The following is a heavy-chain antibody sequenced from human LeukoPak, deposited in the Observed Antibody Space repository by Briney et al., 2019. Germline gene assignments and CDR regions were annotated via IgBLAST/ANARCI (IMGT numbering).Heavy chain of an antibody. Sequence: GGSLRLSCAASGFTFSDYYMRWVRQAPGKGLEWVSYISSSGSTIYSAASVKGRFTISRDNAKNSLYLQMNSLRAEDTAVYYCARDKYYYDSSGLWGYWGQGTLVTVSS. CDR1: GFTFSDYY. D-gene: IGHD3-22*01. V-gene: IGHV3-11*04. CDR2: ISSSGSTI. CDR3: ARDKYYYDSSGLWGY. J-gene: IGHJ4*02.